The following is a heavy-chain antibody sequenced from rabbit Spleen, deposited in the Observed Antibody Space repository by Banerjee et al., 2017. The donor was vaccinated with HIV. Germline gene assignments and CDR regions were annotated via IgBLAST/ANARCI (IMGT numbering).Heavy chain of an antibody. V-gene: IGHV1S40*01. CDR3: ARHGGGVAGYGL. CDR2: MNTGSSGSP. J-gene: IGHJ4*01. Sequence: QSLEESGGDLVKPGASLTLTCKASGLDFSSSYWMCWVRQAPGKGPEWIGCMNTGSSGSPYYASWAKGRFTISKTSSTTVTLQMTSLTAADTATYFCARHGGGVAGYGLWGQGTLVTVS. CDR1: GLDFSSSYW. D-gene: IGHD4-1*01.